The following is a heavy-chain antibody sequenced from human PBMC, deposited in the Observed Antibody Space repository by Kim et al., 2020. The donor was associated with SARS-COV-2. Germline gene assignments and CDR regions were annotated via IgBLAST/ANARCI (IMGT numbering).Heavy chain of an antibody. Sequence: SETLSLTCTVSGGSISSSSYYWGWIRQPPGKGLEWIGSIYYSGSTYYNPSLKSRVTISVDTSKNQFSLKLSSVTAADTAVYYCARGPRYFDWLLYGYFDYWGQGTLVTVSS. CDR2: IYYSGST. V-gene: IGHV4-39*07. CDR3: ARGPRYFDWLLYGYFDY. CDR1: GGSISSSSYY. J-gene: IGHJ4*02. D-gene: IGHD3-9*01.